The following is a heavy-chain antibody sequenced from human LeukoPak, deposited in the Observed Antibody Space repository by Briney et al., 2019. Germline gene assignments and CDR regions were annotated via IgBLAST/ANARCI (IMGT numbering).Heavy chain of an antibody. V-gene: IGHV3-30*02. CDR3: ARDLSYGGYEYYFDY. Sequence: GGSLRLSCAASGFTFSSYGMHWVRQAPGKGLEWVAFIRYDGSNKYYADSVKGRFTISRDNAKNSLYLQMNSLRAEDTAVYYCARDLSYGGYEYYFDYWGQGTLVTVSS. CDR1: GFTFSSYG. D-gene: IGHD5-12*01. J-gene: IGHJ4*02. CDR2: IRYDGSNK.